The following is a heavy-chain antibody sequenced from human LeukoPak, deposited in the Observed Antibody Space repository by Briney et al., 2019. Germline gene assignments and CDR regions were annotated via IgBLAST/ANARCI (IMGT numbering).Heavy chain of an antibody. J-gene: IGHJ4*02. V-gene: IGHV1-3*01. CDR1: GYTFTSYA. CDR3: ARELYYYDSSGYLPLGY. Sequence: GASVKVSCKASGYTFTSYAIHWVRQAPGQRLEWMGWINAGNGNTKYSQKFQGRVTITRDTSASTAYMELSSLRSEDTAVYYCARELYYYDSSGYLPLGYWGQGTLVTVSS. CDR2: INAGNGNT. D-gene: IGHD3-22*01.